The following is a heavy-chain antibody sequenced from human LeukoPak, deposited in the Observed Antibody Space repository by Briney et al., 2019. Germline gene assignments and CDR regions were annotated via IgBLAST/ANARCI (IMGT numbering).Heavy chain of an antibody. D-gene: IGHD3-3*01. CDR3: ARETHITIFGVVPSYYYGMDV. CDR2: IIPIFGTA. V-gene: IGHV1-69*13. CDR1: GGTFISYA. Sequence: ASVKVSCKASGGTFISYAISWVRRAPGQGLEWMGGIIPIFGTANYAQKFQGRVTITADESTSTAYMELSSLRSEDTAVYYCARETHITIFGVVPSYYYGMDVWGQGTTVTVSS. J-gene: IGHJ6*02.